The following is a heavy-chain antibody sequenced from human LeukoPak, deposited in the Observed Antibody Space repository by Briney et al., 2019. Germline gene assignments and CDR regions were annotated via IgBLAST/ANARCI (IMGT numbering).Heavy chain of an antibody. CDR2: IYYSGST. Sequence: SETLSLTCTVSGGSISSYYWSWIRQPPGKGLEWIGYIYYSGSTNYNPSLKSRVTISVDTSKNQFSLKLSSVTAADRAVYYCAREGIAAARNAFDIWGQGTMVTVSS. CDR1: GGSISSYY. D-gene: IGHD6-13*01. V-gene: IGHV4-59*01. J-gene: IGHJ3*02. CDR3: AREGIAAARNAFDI.